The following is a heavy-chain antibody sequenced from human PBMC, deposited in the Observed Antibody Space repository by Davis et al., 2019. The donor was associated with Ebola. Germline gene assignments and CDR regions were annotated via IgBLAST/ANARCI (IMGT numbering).Heavy chain of an antibody. V-gene: IGHV1-69*13. CDR2: IIPIFGTA. CDR1: GGTFSSYA. CDR3: ARSSPYGDYIHYYYYMDV. Sequence: SVKISCKASGGTFSSYAISWVRQAPGQGLEWMGGIIPIFGTANYAQKVQGRVTITADESTSTAYMELSSLRSEDTAVYYCARSSPYGDYIHYYYYMDVWGKGTTVTVSS. J-gene: IGHJ6*03. D-gene: IGHD4-17*01.